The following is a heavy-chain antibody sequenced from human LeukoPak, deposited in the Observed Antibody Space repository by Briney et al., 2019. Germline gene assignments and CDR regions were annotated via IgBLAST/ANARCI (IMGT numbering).Heavy chain of an antibody. Sequence: PSETLSLTCAVYGGSFSGYYWSWIRQPPGKGLEWIGEINHSGSTNYNPSLKSRVTISVDTSKNQFSLKLSSVTAADTAVYYCARGLWDGDYWGQGTLVTVSS. J-gene: IGHJ4*02. V-gene: IGHV4-34*01. CDR2: INHSGST. CDR3: ARGLWDGDY. CDR1: GGSFSGYY. D-gene: IGHD1-26*01.